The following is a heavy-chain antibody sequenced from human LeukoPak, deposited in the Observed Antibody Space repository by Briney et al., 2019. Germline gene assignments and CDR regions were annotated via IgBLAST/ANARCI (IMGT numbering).Heavy chain of an antibody. CDR3: ANVAPSDTRQTNDY. V-gene: IGHV3-23*01. D-gene: IGHD1-26*01. Sequence: QAGGSLRLSCAASGFTFSSYAMSWVRQAPVKGLEWVSAISGSGGSTYYADSVKGRFTISRDNSKNTLYLQMNSLRAEDTAVYYSANVAPSDTRQTNDYWGQGTLVTVSS. CDR2: ISGSGGST. CDR1: GFTFSSYA. J-gene: IGHJ4*02.